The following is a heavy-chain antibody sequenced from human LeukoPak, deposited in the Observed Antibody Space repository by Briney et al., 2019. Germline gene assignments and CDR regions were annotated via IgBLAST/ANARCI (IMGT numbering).Heavy chain of an antibody. CDR1: GFTFSSYS. D-gene: IGHD3-3*01. V-gene: IGHV3-48*01. CDR2: ISSSSSTI. Sequence: PGGSLRLSCAASGFTFSSYSMNWVRQAPGKGLEWVSYISSSSSTIYYADSVKGRFTISRDNAKNSLYLQMNSLRAEDTAVYYCARDKYYDFWSGSKVLGYYGMDVWGQGTTVTVSS. J-gene: IGHJ6*02. CDR3: ARDKYYDFWSGSKVLGYYGMDV.